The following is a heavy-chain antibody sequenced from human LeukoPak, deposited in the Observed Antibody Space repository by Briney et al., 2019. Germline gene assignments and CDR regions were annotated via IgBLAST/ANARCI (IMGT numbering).Heavy chain of an antibody. CDR1: GGSINNYY. D-gene: IGHD3-10*01. CDR2: IYYSGST. J-gene: IGHJ4*02. V-gene: IGHV4-59*01. CDR3: ARYTYDSGPFDY. Sequence: PSETLSLTCTVSGGSINNYYWSWIRQPPGKGLEWIAYIYYSGSTNYNPSLKSRVTMSVDTSKNQFSLGLSSVTAGDTAVYFCARYTYDSGPFDYWGQGTLVTVSS.